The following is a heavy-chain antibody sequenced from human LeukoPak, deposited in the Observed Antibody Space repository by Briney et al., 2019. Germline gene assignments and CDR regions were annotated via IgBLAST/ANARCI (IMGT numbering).Heavy chain of an antibody. J-gene: IGHJ4*02. Sequence: SETLSLTCAVYGGSFRGYYWSWIRQPPGKGREWIGEINHSGSTNYNPSLKSRVTISVDTSKNQFSLKLSSVTAADTAVYYCARDYDFWSGYYTFDYWGQGTLVTVSS. D-gene: IGHD3-3*01. CDR1: GGSFRGYY. CDR2: INHSGST. V-gene: IGHV4-34*01. CDR3: ARDYDFWSGYYTFDY.